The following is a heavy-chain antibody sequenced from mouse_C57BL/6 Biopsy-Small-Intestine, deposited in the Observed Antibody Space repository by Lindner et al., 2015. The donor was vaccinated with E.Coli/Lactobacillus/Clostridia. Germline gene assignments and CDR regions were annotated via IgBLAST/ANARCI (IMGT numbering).Heavy chain of an antibody. Sequence: SVKVSCKASGVTLSTYAISWVRQAPGQGLEWMGWISGYNGNTNYANHEPKLQDRVTMTTDTSTNIAYMELGSLTSDDTAVYYCARDTAGTENYYYNMDVWGQGTTVTVSS. CDR2: ISGYNGNT. CDR1: GVTLSTYA. CDR3: ARDTAGTENYYYNMDV. J-gene: IGHJ1*01. V-gene: IGHV1-14*01. D-gene: IGHD1-1*01.